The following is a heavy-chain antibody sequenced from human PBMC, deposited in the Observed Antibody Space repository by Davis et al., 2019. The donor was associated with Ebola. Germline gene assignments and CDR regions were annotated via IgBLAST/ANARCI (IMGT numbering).Heavy chain of an antibody. D-gene: IGHD3-10*01. Sequence: GESLKISCAASGFTFSSYAMHWVRQAPGKGLEWVAVISYDGSNKYYADSVKGRFTISRDNSKNSLYLQMNSLRAEDTAVYYCARVQVMVRDPDWFDPWGQGTLVTVSS. CDR1: GFTFSSYA. J-gene: IGHJ5*02. CDR2: ISYDGSNK. V-gene: IGHV3-30-3*01. CDR3: ARVQVMVRDPDWFDP.